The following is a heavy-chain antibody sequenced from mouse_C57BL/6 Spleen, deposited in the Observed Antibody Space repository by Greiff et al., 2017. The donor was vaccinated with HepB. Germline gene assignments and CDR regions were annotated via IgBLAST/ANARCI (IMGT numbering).Heavy chain of an antibody. Sequence: QVQLKESGAELVKPGASVKISCKASGYAFSSYWMNWVKQRPGKGLEWIGQIYPGDGDTNYNGKFKGKATLTADKSSSTAYMQLSSLTSEDSAVYFCARGVEFITPAMDYWGQGTSVTVSS. V-gene: IGHV1-80*01. CDR3: ARGVEFITPAMDY. D-gene: IGHD1-1*01. CDR2: IYPGDGDT. J-gene: IGHJ4*01. CDR1: GYAFSSYW.